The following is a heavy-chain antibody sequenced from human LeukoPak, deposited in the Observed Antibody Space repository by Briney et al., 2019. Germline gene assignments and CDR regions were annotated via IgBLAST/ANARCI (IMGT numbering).Heavy chain of an antibody. CDR1: GFTFSSYA. J-gene: IGHJ4*02. CDR3: AKNPVILMFGEPSPFFGY. CDR2: ISGSGGST. Sequence: GGSLRLSCAASGFTFSSYAMSWVRQAPGKGLEWVSAISGSGGSTYYADSVKGRFTISRDNSKNTLYLQMNSLRAEDTAVYYCAKNPVILMFGEPSPFFGYLGPGTLGPVSS. V-gene: IGHV3-23*01. D-gene: IGHD3-10*01.